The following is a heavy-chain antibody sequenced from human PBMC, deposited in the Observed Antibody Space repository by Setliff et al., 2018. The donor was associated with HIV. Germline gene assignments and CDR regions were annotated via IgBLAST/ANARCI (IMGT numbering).Heavy chain of an antibody. CDR3: ARHKNGGYSLDN. CDR2: IDPSDSYT. V-gene: IGHV5-10-1*01. CDR1: GYSFTSYW. D-gene: IGHD2-15*01. Sequence: GEFLKISCKGSGYSFTSYWISWVRQMPGKGLEWMGRIDPSDSYTNYSPSFQGHVSISADRSIGTAYLQWSSLKASDTAIYYCARHKNGGYSLDNWGQGTLVTVSS. J-gene: IGHJ4*02.